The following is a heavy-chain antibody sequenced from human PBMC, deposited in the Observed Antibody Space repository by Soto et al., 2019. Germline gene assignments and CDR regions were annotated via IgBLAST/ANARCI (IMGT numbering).Heavy chain of an antibody. CDR3: ARGSTDAYPGSRIFDF. V-gene: IGHV3-23*01. CDR1: GLTFGSRA. Sequence: EVQLLESGGDLVQPGWSLRLSCVASGLTFGSRAMSWVRQAPGEGLEWVSIITDTGGDTKYADSVRGRFTISRDNSKNTLYLQMSSLRVEDSAVYYCARGSTDAYPGSRIFDFWGRGTLVTVSA. CDR2: ITDTGGDT. D-gene: IGHD3-10*01. J-gene: IGHJ4*02.